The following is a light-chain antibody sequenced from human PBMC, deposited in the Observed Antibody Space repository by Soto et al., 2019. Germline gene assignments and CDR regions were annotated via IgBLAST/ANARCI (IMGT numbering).Light chain of an antibody. V-gene: IGLV2-8*01. CDR3: SAYVTSNVVV. Sequence: QSALTQPPSASGSPGQSVTISCTGTRDDVGGSNYVSWFQHHPGKAPKLLIYEVYKRPSGVPARFSGSKSGNTASLAVSGLQAGDEAIYYCSAYVTSNVVVFGGGTKLTVL. CDR2: EVY. J-gene: IGLJ2*01. CDR1: RDDVGGSNY.